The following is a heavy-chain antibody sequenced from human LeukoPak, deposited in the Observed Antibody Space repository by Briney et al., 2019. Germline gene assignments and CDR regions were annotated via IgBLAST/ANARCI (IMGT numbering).Heavy chain of an antibody. CDR1: GGSISRYY. Sequence: PSETLSLTCTVSGGSISRYYWSWIRQPPGKGLEWIGYIYYSGSTNYNPSLQSRVTISVDTSKNQFSLKLSSVTAADTAVYYCARPLSSAWYFDYWGQGTLVTVSS. CDR2: IYYSGST. CDR3: ARPLSSAWYFDY. D-gene: IGHD6-19*01. V-gene: IGHV4-59*01. J-gene: IGHJ4*02.